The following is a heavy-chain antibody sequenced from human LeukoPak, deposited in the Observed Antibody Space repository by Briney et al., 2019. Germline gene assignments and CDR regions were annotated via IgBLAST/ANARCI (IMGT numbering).Heavy chain of an antibody. D-gene: IGHD2-8*01. Sequence: ASVKVSCKASGYTFTSYDINWVRQATGQGLEWMGWMNPNSGNTGYAQKFQGRVTMTRNTSISTAYMELSSLRSEDTAVYYCATASPLVWGFLDYWGQGTLVTVSS. CDR1: GYTFTSYD. J-gene: IGHJ4*02. CDR2: MNPNSGNT. V-gene: IGHV1-8*01. CDR3: ATASPLVWGFLDY.